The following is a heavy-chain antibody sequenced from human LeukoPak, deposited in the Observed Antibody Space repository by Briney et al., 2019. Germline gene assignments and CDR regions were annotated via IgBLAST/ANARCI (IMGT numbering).Heavy chain of an antibody. D-gene: IGHD1-26*01. Sequence: SETLSLTCTVSGVSISSYYWSWIRQPAGKGLEWIGRIYSSGSTNYNPSLKSRVTMSVDTSKNQFSLKLSSVTAADTAVYYCARSKGSESYYYYYMDVWGKGTTVTVSS. CDR2: IYSSGST. CDR1: GVSISSYY. CDR3: ARSKGSESYYYYYMDV. J-gene: IGHJ6*03. V-gene: IGHV4-4*07.